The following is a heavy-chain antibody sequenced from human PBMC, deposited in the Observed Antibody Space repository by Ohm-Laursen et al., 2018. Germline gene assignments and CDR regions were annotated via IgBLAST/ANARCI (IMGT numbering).Heavy chain of an antibody. J-gene: IGHJ4*02. CDR2: IVVGSGNT. V-gene: IGHV1-58*01. Sequence: VKISCKASGFTFTSSAVQWVRQARGQRLEWIGWIVVGSGNTNYAQKFQERVTITRDMSTSTAYMELSSLRSEDTAVYYCAAEIVGATTYLDYWGQGTLVTVSS. CDR3: AAEIVGATTYLDY. D-gene: IGHD1-26*01. CDR1: GFTFTSSA.